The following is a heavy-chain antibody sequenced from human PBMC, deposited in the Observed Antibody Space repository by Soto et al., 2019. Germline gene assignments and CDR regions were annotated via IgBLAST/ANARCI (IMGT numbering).Heavy chain of an antibody. CDR2: ISAYNGNT. V-gene: IGHV1-18*01. CDR3: AREISTVVTGWFAP. J-gene: IGHJ5*02. Sequence: EASVNVSCKASGYTFTNYGISWVRQAPGQGLEWMGWISAYNGNTNYAQKLQGRVTITADESTSTAYMELSSLRSEDTAVYYCAREISTVVTGWFAPWGQGTLVTVSS. CDR1: GYTFTNYG. D-gene: IGHD2-15*01.